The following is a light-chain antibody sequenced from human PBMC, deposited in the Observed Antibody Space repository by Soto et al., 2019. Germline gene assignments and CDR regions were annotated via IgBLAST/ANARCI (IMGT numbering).Light chain of an antibody. CDR1: SSNIGSNT. V-gene: IGLV1-44*01. CDR3: AAWDDSLNAVV. J-gene: IGLJ2*01. Sequence: VLTQPPSASGTPGQRVTISCSGSSSNIGSNTVNWYQQLPGTAPKLLIYSNNQRPSGVPDRFSGSKSGTSASLAISGLQSEDEADYYCAAWDDSLNAVVFGGGTKVTVL. CDR2: SNN.